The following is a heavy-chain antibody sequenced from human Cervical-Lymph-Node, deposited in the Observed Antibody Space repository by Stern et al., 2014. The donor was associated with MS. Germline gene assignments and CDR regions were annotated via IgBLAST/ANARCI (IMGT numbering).Heavy chain of an antibody. Sequence: QLQLQESGPGLGKPSETLSLTCTVSGGSISSSSYYWGWIRQPPGKGLEWIGSIYYSGSTYYNPSLKSRVTISVDPSKNQFSLKLSSVTAADTAVYYCARLDDYTFDYWGQGTLVTVSS. CDR1: GGSISSSSYY. CDR3: ARLDDYTFDY. V-gene: IGHV4-39*01. D-gene: IGHD4-11*01. CDR2: IYYSGST. J-gene: IGHJ4*02.